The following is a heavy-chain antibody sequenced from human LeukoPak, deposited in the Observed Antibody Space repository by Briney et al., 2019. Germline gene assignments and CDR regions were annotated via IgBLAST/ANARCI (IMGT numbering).Heavy chain of an antibody. D-gene: IGHD7-27*01. J-gene: IGHJ4*02. CDR1: GGSISSYY. CDR2: TYYSGST. Sequence: PSETLSLTCTVSGGSISSYYWSWLRHAPGTGLEWIGNTYYSGSTNYNPTPQLRVTISVDMSKNQFSLKLSSATAADTAVYYCARHGTLGSITYPLDYWDQGTLVTVSS. V-gene: IGHV4-59*08. CDR3: ARHGTLGSITYPLDY.